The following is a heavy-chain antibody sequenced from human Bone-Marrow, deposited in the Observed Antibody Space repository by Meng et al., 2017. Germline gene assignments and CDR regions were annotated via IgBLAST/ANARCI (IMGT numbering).Heavy chain of an antibody. J-gene: IGHJ4*02. CDR3: ARGATTVVTPFDY. CDR2: INPSGGST. D-gene: IGHD4-23*01. Sequence: GESLKISCAASGFTFSSYGMHWVRQAPGQGLEWMGIINPSGGSTSYAQKFQGRVTMTRDTSTSTVYMELSSLRSEDTAVYYCARGATTVVTPFDYWGQGTLVTVSS. CDR1: GFTFSSYG. V-gene: IGHV1-46*01.